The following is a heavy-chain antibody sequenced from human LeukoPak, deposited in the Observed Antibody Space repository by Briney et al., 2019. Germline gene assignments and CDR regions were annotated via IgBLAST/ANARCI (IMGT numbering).Heavy chain of an antibody. CDR1: GGSFSGYY. CDR3: ARGRYYYDSSGYAN. J-gene: IGHJ4*02. CDR2: INHSGST. D-gene: IGHD3-22*01. Sequence: TSETLSLTCAVYGGSFSGYYWRWIRQPPGKGLEWIGEINHSGSTNYNPSLKSRVTISVDTSKNQFSLKLSSVTAADTAVYYCARGRYYYDSSGYANWGQGTLVTVSS. V-gene: IGHV4-34*01.